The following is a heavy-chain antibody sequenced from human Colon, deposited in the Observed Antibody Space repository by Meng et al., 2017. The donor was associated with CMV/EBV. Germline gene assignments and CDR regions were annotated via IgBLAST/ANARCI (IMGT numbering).Heavy chain of an antibody. J-gene: IGHJ4*02. CDR2: VSYSGTT. CDR1: VGSVNSGSYY. CDR3: AREASGWSTGVDN. V-gene: IGHV4-61*01. Sequence: SVGSVNSGSYYWPWIRQPPGKGLEWIGYVSYSGTTNYNPSLKSRLTIEVDTSRNQFSLKLTSVSAADTAMYYCAREASGWSTGVDNWGQGTLVTVSS. D-gene: IGHD6-19*01.